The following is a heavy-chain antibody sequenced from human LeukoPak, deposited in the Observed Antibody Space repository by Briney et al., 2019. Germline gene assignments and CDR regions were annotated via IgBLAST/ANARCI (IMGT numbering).Heavy chain of an antibody. V-gene: IGHV4-38-2*01. Sequence: PSETLSLTCAVSGYSISNGSYWDWIRQPPGKGLEWIGSVYHSGSTYYNPSLKRRATISIDTSKNQFSLRLRSVTAADTAVYYCASREYQQPTGKDYWGQGTLVTVSS. J-gene: IGHJ4*02. CDR3: ASREYQQPTGKDY. CDR2: VYHSGST. CDR1: GYSISNGSY. D-gene: IGHD2-2*01.